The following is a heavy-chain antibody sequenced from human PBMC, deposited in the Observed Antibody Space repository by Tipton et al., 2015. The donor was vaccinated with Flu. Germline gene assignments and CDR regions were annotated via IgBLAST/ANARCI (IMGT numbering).Heavy chain of an antibody. CDR2: IYYSGST. V-gene: IGHV4-39*07. J-gene: IGHJ2*01. CDR1: GGSISSSSYY. CDR3: ARVAPVGIFGVVPPYWYFDL. Sequence: TLSLTCTVSGGSISSSSYYWGWLRQPPGKGLEWIGSIYYSGSTYYNPSLKSRVTISVDTSKNQFSLKLSSVTAADTAVYYCARVAPVGIFGVVPPYWYFDLCGRGTLVTVSS. D-gene: IGHD3-3*01.